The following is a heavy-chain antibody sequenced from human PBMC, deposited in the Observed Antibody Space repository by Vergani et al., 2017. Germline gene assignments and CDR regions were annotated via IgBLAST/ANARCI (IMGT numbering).Heavy chain of an antibody. CDR2: LSTTGGA. J-gene: IGHJ5*02. V-gene: IGHV4-59*02. CDR3: GRVADFYGLGSRLLDL. CDR1: GVSVTDYN. D-gene: IGHD3-10*01. Sequence: QVQLQESGPGLVKPSETLSLTCHVFGVSVTDYNCNWIRQAPGKGLEWIGSLSTTGGATHASHNPSLKSRVSISVDTSKSQFSLRLTSVTAADSAVYYCGRVADFYGLGSRLLDLWGQGILVTVSS.